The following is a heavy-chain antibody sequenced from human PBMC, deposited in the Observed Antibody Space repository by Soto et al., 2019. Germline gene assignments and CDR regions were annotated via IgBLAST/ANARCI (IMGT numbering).Heavy chain of an antibody. D-gene: IGHD2-8*02. V-gene: IGHV4-34*01. CDR1: GGSFSGYY. Sequence: QVQLQQWGAGLLKPSETLSLTCAVYGGSFSGYYWTWIRQPPGTGLEWIGGINHSGSTNHNPSLKSRVTISVDTSKNQFSLKLTSVTAADTAVYYCARDKITGLFDYWGQGTLVTVSS. CDR3: ARDKITGLFDY. J-gene: IGHJ4*02. CDR2: INHSGST.